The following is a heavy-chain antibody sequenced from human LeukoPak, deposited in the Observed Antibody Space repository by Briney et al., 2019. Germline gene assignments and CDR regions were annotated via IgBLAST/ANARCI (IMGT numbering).Heavy chain of an antibody. V-gene: IGHV1-69*05. CDR3: ASRHSSSWYWDYYYGMDV. J-gene: IGHJ6*02. CDR1: GGTFSSYA. Sequence: SVKVSCKASGGTFSSYAISWVRQAPGQGLEWMGGIIPIFGTANYAQKFQGRVTMTRNSSISTAYMELSSLRSEDTAVYYCASRHSSSWYWDYYYGMDVWGQGTTVTVSS. D-gene: IGHD6-13*01. CDR2: IIPIFGTA.